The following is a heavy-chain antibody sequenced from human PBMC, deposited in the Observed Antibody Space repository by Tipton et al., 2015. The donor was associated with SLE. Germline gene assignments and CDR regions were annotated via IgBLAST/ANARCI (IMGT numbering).Heavy chain of an antibody. CDR3: ARAVTTGLYWYFDL. CDR1: AYTFTTYS. Sequence: QSGAEMKNPGASVKVSCKASAYTFTTYSISWVRQAPGQGLEWMGWISTYNGNTNYAQKLQGRVTMTTDTSTSTAYMELRSLRSDDTAVYYCARAVTTGLYWYFDLWGRGTLVTVSS. CDR2: ISTYNGNT. V-gene: IGHV1-18*01. D-gene: IGHD4-17*01. J-gene: IGHJ2*01.